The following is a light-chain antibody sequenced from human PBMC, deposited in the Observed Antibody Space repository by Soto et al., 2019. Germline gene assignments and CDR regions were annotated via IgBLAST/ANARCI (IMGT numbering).Light chain of an antibody. V-gene: IGKV3-11*01. CDR3: QPRSIWPPNT. J-gene: IGKJ2*01. CDR2: DAS. CDR1: QSVSSY. Sequence: EIVLTQSPATLSLSPGERATLSCRASQSVSSYLAWYQQKTGQPPRLLIYDASNRAIGIPARFSGSGSRTDFTLTICLLLPEEFAVYYCQPRSIWPPNTFGHGTKLQIK.